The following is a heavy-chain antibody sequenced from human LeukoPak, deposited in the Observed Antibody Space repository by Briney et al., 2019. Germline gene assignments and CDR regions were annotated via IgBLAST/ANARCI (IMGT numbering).Heavy chain of an antibody. Sequence: GGSLRLPCAASGFTFSSYAMSWVRQAPGKGLEWVSAISGSGGSTYYADSVKGRFTISRDNSKNTLYLQMNSLRAEDTAVYYCARDLVDYFDYWGQGTLVTVSS. D-gene: IGHD5-12*01. V-gene: IGHV3-23*01. CDR2: ISGSGGST. J-gene: IGHJ4*02. CDR3: ARDLVDYFDY. CDR1: GFTFSSYA.